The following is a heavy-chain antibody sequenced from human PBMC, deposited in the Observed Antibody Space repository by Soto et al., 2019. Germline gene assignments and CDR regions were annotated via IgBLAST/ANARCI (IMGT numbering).Heavy chain of an antibody. CDR1: GGSISSGGYS. CDR2: IYHSGST. V-gene: IGHV4-30-2*01. Sequence: PSETLSLTCAVSGGSISSGGYSWSWIRQPPGKGLEWIGYIYHSGSTYYNPSLKSRVTISVDRSKNQFSLKLSSVTAADTAVYYCARGWPYDSSGSDAFDIWGQGTMVTVSS. CDR3: ARGWPYDSSGSDAFDI. J-gene: IGHJ3*02. D-gene: IGHD3-22*01.